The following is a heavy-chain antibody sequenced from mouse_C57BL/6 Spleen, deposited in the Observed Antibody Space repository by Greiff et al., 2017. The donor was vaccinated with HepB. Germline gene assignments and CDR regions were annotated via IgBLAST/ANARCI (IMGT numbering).Heavy chain of an antibody. Sequence: VQLQQPGAELVMPGASVKLSCKASGYTFTSYWMHWVKQRPGQGLEWIGEIDPSDSYTNYNQKFKGKSTLTVDKSSSTAYMQLSSRTSEDSAVYYCARPDAEGAWFAYWGQGTLVTVSA. J-gene: IGHJ3*01. CDR2: IDPSDSYT. V-gene: IGHV1-69*01. CDR3: ARPDAEGAWFAY. CDR1: GYTFTSYW.